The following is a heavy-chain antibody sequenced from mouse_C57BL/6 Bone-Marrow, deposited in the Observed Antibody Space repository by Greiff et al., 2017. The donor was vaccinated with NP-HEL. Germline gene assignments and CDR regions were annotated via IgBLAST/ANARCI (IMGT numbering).Heavy chain of an antibody. CDR3: ARERGWLLDY. D-gene: IGHD2-3*01. CDR1: GYSFTGYY. CDR2: INPSTGGT. J-gene: IGHJ2*01. V-gene: IGHV1-42*01. Sequence: EVQLVESGPELVKPGASVKISCKASGYSFTGYYMNWVKQSPEKSLEWIGEINPSTGGTTYNQKFKAKATLTVDKSSSTAYMQLKSLTSEDSAVYYCARERGWLLDYWGQGTTLTVSS.